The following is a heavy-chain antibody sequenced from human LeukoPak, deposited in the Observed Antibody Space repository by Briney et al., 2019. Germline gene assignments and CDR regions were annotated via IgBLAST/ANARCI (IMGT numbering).Heavy chain of an antibody. J-gene: IGHJ4*02. Sequence: GGSLRLSCAASGFPFSDYWKDWVRQAPGKGMEWMANINQDGSEQYYADSVKGRFTISRDNAKNSLYLQMNSLRAEDTAVYYCSRSLDYWGQGALVTVSS. CDR2: INQDGSEQ. V-gene: IGHV3-7*01. CDR3: SRSLDY. CDR1: GFPFSDYW.